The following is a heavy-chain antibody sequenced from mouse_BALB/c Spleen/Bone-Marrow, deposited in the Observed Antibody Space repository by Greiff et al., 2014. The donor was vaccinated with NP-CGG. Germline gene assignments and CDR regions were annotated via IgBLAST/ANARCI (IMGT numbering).Heavy chain of an antibody. CDR2: IDPANGDT. D-gene: IGHD1-1*01. Sequence: EVQLQQSGSELVKPGASVKLSCAASGFNIKDTYMHWVKQRPEQGLEWIGRIDPANGDTKYDPKFQGKATITADTSSSTAYLQLSSLTSEDTAVYYCTRPSFYYGSSYWYFDVWGAGTTVTVPS. CDR3: TRPSFYYGSSYWYFDV. V-gene: IGHV14-3*02. CDR1: GFNIKDTY. J-gene: IGHJ1*01.